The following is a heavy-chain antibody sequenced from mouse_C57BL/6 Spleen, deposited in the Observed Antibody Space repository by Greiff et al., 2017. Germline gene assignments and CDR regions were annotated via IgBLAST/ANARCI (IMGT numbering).Heavy chain of an antibody. D-gene: IGHD2-4*01. Sequence: VQLQQSGAELVRPGTSVKVSCKASGYAFTNYLIEWVKQRPGQGLEWIGVINPGSGGTNYNEKFKGKATLTADKSSSTAYMQLSSLTSEDSSVYFCASCDYDDARRRHYAMDYWGQGTSVTVSS. CDR1: GYAFTNYL. CDR2: INPGSGGT. J-gene: IGHJ4*01. CDR3: ASCDYDDARRRHYAMDY. V-gene: IGHV1-54*01.